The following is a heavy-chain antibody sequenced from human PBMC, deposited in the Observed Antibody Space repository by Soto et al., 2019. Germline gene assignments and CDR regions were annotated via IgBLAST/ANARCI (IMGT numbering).Heavy chain of an antibody. CDR2: LNSDGSST. V-gene: IGHV3-74*01. J-gene: IGHJ4*02. CDR1: GFTFSSYW. CDR3: VRTSLVVAAATREDY. Sequence: EVQLVESGGGLVQPGGSLRLSCAASGFTFSSYWMHWVRQAPGKGLVWVSRLNSDGSSTSYADSVKGRFTISRDNAENTLYLQMNSLRAEDTAVYYCVRTSLVVAAATREDYWGQGTLVTVSS. D-gene: IGHD2-15*01.